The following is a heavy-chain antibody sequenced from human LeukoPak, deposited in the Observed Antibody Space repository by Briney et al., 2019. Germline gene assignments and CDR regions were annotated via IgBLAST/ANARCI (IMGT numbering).Heavy chain of an antibody. Sequence: KPSETLSLTCTVSGGSISSSSYYWGWIRQPPGKGLEWIGSIYYSGSTYYNPSLKSRVTISVDTSKNQFSLKLSSVTAADTAVYYRAKQAGGLGWERLVSYWGQGTLVTVSS. CDR2: IYYSGST. D-gene: IGHD1-26*01. V-gene: IGHV4-39*01. J-gene: IGHJ4*02. CDR3: AKQAGGLGWERLVSY. CDR1: GGSISSSSYY.